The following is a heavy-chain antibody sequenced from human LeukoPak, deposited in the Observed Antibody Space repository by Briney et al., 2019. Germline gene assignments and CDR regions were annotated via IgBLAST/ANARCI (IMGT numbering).Heavy chain of an antibody. D-gene: IGHD2-15*01. Sequence: ASVKVPSKASGYTFSSYYMRWARQAPGQGLEWVGRIDPKDGSTIYARNLQGRVTMASDTSTSTVYMELSSLRSEDTAVYYCARGGPYHGCDYWGQGTLVTVSS. CDR3: ARGGPYHGCDY. CDR2: IDPKDGST. V-gene: IGHV1-46*01. CDR1: GYTFSSYY. J-gene: IGHJ4*02.